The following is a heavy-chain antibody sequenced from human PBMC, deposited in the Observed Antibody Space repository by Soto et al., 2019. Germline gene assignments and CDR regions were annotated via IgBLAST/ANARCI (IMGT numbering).Heavy chain of an antibody. V-gene: IGHV1-69*12. D-gene: IGHD5-18*01. CDR1: GGTFSTYA. Sequence: QVQLVQSGAEVKKPESSVKVSCKAPGGTFSTYAISWVRQAPGQGLEWMGGIIPMFGTANYAQRFQDRVTMTADESTNTVYMELSSLRSEHTAVYFCASGIQLWLRRINNGYSGWGQGTLVTVSS. CDR3: ASGIQLWLRRINNGYSG. J-gene: IGHJ4*02. CDR2: IIPMFGTA.